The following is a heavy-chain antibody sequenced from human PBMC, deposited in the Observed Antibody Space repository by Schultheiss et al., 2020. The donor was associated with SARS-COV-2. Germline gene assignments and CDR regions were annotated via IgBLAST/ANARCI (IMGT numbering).Heavy chain of an antibody. V-gene: IGHV3-33*01. CDR3: AREGETSGSYSVHFDY. CDR2: IWYDGSNK. CDR1: GYSFTSYW. J-gene: IGHJ4*02. D-gene: IGHD1-26*01. Sequence: GGSLRLSCKGSGYSFTSYWIGWVRQAPGKGLEWVAVIWYDGSNKYYADSVKGRFTISRDNSKNTLYLEMNSLRAEDTAVYYCAREGETSGSYSVHFDYWGQGTLVTVAS.